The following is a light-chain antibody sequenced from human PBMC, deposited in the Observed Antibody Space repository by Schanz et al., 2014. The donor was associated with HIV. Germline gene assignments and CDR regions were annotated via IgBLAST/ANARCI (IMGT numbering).Light chain of an antibody. CDR3: QQYGSSPRT. CDR1: QSVTSN. Sequence: VMTQSPATLSVSPGERATLSCRASQSVTSNLAWYQQKPGQAPRLLIYGASNRATGIPDRFSGGVSGTDFTLTISRVEPEDFAVYYCQQYGSSPRTFGQGTKVEIK. J-gene: IGKJ1*01. CDR2: GAS. V-gene: IGKV3-20*01.